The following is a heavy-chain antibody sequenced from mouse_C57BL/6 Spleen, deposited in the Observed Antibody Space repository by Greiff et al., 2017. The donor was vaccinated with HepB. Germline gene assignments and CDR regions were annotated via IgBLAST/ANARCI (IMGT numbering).Heavy chain of an antibody. Sequence: VQLKESGGGLVKPGGSLKLSCAASGFTFSSYAMSWVRQTPEKRLEWVATISDGGSYTYYPDNVKGRFTISRDNAKNNLYLQMSHLKSEDTAMYYCARDYGVYAMDYWGQGTSVTVSS. D-gene: IGHD1-2*01. V-gene: IGHV5-4*01. CDR1: GFTFSSYA. CDR2: ISDGGSYT. J-gene: IGHJ4*01. CDR3: ARDYGVYAMDY.